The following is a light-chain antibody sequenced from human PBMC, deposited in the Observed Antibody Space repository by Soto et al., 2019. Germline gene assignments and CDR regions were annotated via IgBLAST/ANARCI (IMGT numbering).Light chain of an antibody. J-gene: IGKJ3*01. CDR1: QGIASY. CDR3: QKYDSAPCT. Sequence: DIPMTQSPSSLSASVGDRVTITCRASQGIASYLAWYQQKPGKVPKLLIYAASTLQSGVPSRFSGSGSGTEFTLTISSLQPEDVATYYCQKYDSAPCTFGPGTKVDIK. CDR2: AAS. V-gene: IGKV1-27*01.